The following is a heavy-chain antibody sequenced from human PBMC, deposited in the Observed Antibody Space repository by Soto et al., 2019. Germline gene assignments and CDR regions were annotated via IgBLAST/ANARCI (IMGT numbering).Heavy chain of an antibody. D-gene: IGHD3-10*01. Sequence: SETLSLTCTVSGCSISSSSYYWGWIRQPPGKGLEWIGSIYYSGSTYYKPSLKSRVNISVDTSKNQFSLKLSSVTAADTVVYYCASARPSGSYFFNYYYYGMDVWGQGTTVT. CDR1: GCSISSSSYY. V-gene: IGHV4-39*01. CDR3: ASARPSGSYFFNYYYYGMDV. CDR2: IYYSGST. J-gene: IGHJ6*02.